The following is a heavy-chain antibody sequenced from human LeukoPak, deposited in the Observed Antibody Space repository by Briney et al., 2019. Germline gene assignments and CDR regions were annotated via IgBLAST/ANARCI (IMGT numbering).Heavy chain of an antibody. J-gene: IGHJ4*02. CDR3: AKDRNWNPYFFDY. D-gene: IGHD1-1*01. Sequence: GGSLRLSCAASGFTFSNYAMTWVRQAPGKGLEWVSAISGSGGSTYYADSVKGRFTISRDNSMNTLYLQMNSLRAEDTAVYYCAKDRNWNPYFFDYWGLGALVTVSS. V-gene: IGHV3-23*01. CDR2: ISGSGGST. CDR1: GFTFSNYA.